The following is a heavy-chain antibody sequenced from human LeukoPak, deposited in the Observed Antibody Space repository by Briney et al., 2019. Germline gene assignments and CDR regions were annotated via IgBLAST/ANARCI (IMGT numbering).Heavy chain of an antibody. J-gene: IGHJ4*02. V-gene: IGHV5-51*01. D-gene: IGHD5-18*01. Sequence: GESLKISCEGSGYRFTSYWIAWVRQMPGKGLEWMGITYPGGSDTRYSPSFQGQVTISADKSISTAYLQWSSLKASDTAMYYCARLIGYTHYYWGQGTLVTVSS. CDR2: TYPGGSDT. CDR1: GYRFTSYW. CDR3: ARLIGYTHYY.